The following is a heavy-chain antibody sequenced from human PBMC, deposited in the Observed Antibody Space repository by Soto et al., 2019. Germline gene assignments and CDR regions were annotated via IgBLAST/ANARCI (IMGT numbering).Heavy chain of an antibody. Sequence: PSETLSLTCAVSGGSIGGVGYSWSWIRQPPGGGLEWIGYMYHSGTFLKSPSLKTRLTMSLDMSKNQFSMTLNSMTAADTAVYYCARAQFYSGSGNYNNLMFDAWGQGIQVTVSS. CDR3: ARAQFYSGSGNYNNLMFDA. V-gene: IGHV4-30-2*01. D-gene: IGHD3-10*01. CDR2: MYHSGTF. CDR1: GGSIGGVGYS. J-gene: IGHJ5*02.